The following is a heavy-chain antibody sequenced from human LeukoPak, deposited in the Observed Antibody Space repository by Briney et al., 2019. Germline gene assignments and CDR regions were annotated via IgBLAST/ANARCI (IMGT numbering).Heavy chain of an antibody. CDR2: IYYSGDT. Sequence: SETLSLTCTVSGGSISSYYWTWLRQPPGKGLEWIAYIYYSGDTNYNPSLKSRVTISLDTSKNQLSLKLSSVTAADTAVYYCATWNFLTAAAFDFWGQGTLVTVSS. J-gene: IGHJ4*02. D-gene: IGHD6-25*01. CDR1: GGSISSYY. CDR3: ATWNFLTAAAFDF. V-gene: IGHV4-59*01.